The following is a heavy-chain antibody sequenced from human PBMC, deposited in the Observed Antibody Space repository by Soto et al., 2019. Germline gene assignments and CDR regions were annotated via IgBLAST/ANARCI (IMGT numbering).Heavy chain of an antibody. J-gene: IGHJ5*02. V-gene: IGHV3-15*01. CDR3: TTDRVS. CDR1: GFTFSNTW. CDR2: IKSKTDGGTA. Sequence: EVQLVESGGGLVKPGGSLRLSCAASGFTFSNTWMSWVRQAPGKGLEWVGRIKSKTDGGTADHAAPVKGRFTISRDDSTITLYLQMNSLKTVDTGVYYCTTDRVSWGQGTLVTVSS.